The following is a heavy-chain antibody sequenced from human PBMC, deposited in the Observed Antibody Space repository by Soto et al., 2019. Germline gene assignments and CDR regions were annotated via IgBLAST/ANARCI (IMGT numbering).Heavy chain of an antibody. V-gene: IGHV3-23*01. D-gene: IGHD1-1*01. CDR2: ISSRGDTT. CDR3: ANSFSPSGTNWLSHFAQ. J-gene: IGHJ4*02. CDR1: GFTFNNYA. Sequence: GGSLRLSCAASGFTFNNYAMAWVRQAPGKGLEWVTAISSRGDTTFYADSVRGRFTISRDNFKNTLYLQMSSLRAEDTAVYYCANSFSPSGTNWLSHFAQWGQGTPVTVSS.